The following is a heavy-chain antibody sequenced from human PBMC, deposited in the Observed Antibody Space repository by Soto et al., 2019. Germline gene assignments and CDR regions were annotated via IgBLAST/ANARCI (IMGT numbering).Heavy chain of an antibody. CDR3: ARESLGFSSRWYGDFYYYMDV. J-gene: IGHJ6*03. CDR1: GYTFTSYG. CDR2: ISAYNGNT. D-gene: IGHD6-13*01. Sequence: QVQLVQSGAEVKKPGASVKVSCKASGYTFTSYGISWVRQAPGQGLEWLGWISAYNGNTNYAQKLQGRVTMTTDTSTSTAYMELRSLRSDDTAVYYCARESLGFSSRWYGDFYYYMDVWGKGTTVTVSS. V-gene: IGHV1-18*01.